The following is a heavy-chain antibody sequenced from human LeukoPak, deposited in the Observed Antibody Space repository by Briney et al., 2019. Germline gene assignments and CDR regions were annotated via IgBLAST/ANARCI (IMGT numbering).Heavy chain of an antibody. CDR3: ARGPKGYCSSTSCYDFDY. CDR1: GYTFTSYG. CDR2: ISAYNGNT. J-gene: IGHJ4*02. V-gene: IGHV1-18*01. Sequence: GASVKVSCKASGYTFTSYGISWVRQAPGQGLEWMGWISAYNGNTNYAQKLQGRVTMTTDTSTSTAYMELRSLRSDDTAVYYCARGPKGYCSSTSCYDFDYWGQGTLVTVSS. D-gene: IGHD2-2*01.